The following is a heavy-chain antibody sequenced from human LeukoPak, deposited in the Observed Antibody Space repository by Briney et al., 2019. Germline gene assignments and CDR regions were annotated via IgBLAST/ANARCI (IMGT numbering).Heavy chain of an antibody. CDR2: IYGGGST. D-gene: IGHD2-2*01. V-gene: IGHV3-66*02. CDR1: GFTVSSNY. CDR3: AKNIVVIPAAPDAFDI. Sequence: GGSLRPSCAASGFTVSSNYMSWVRQAPGKGLEWVSVIYGGGSTYYADSVKGRFTISRDNSKNTLYLQMNSLRAEDTAVYYCAKNIVVIPAAPDAFDIWGQGTMVTVSS. J-gene: IGHJ3*02.